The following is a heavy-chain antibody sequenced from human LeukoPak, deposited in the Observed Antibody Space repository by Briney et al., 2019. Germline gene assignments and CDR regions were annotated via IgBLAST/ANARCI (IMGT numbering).Heavy chain of an antibody. J-gene: IGHJ3*02. Sequence: GGSLRLSCAVSGFTVSNNYMSWVRQAPGKGLVWVSRIYIDGTGTFYADSVKGRFTISRDNAKNTLYLQMNSLRVEDTAVYYCARAPPSSGYSYHFDIWGQGTMVTVSS. CDR3: ARAPPSSGYSYHFDI. D-gene: IGHD5-18*01. CDR1: GFTVSNNY. CDR2: IYIDGTGT. V-gene: IGHV3-74*01.